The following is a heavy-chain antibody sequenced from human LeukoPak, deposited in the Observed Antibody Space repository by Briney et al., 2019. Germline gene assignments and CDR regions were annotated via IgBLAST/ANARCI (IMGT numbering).Heavy chain of an antibody. Sequence: SETLSLTCTVSGGSITSYYWSWIRQPPEKGLEWIGYISYSGGTNYNPSLKSRVTISLDTSKNQFSLKLSSVTAADTAVYYCARNQGSITIFDWGQGTLVTVSS. D-gene: IGHD3-3*01. CDR1: GGSITSYY. CDR2: ISYSGGT. V-gene: IGHV4-59*13. CDR3: ARNQGSITIFD. J-gene: IGHJ4*02.